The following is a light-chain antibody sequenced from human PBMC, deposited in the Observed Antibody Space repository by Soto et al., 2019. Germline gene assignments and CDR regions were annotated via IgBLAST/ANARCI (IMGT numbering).Light chain of an antibody. CDR3: SSYTTSGTWV. J-gene: IGLJ3*02. CDR1: SSDVGRYNF. Sequence: QSVLTQPASVSGSPGQSVTISCTGSSSDVGRYNFVSWYQHHPGKAPQLMIYEVTNRPSGFSTRFSGSKSGNTASLTISGLQAEDEADFYCSSYTTSGTWVFGGGTKLTVL. CDR2: EVT. V-gene: IGLV2-14*01.